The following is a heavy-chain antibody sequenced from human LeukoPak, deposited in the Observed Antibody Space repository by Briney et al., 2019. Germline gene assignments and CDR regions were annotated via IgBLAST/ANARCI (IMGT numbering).Heavy chain of an antibody. Sequence: GGSLRLSCAASGFTFSSYAMHWVRQAPGKGLEWVAVISYDGSNKYYADSVKGRFTISRDNSKNTVYLQMNSLRAEDTAVYYCARPEISSSWLEAGYWGQGTLVTVSS. V-gene: IGHV3-30*14. CDR3: ARPEISSSWLEAGY. J-gene: IGHJ4*02. CDR1: GFTFSSYA. CDR2: ISYDGSNK. D-gene: IGHD6-13*01.